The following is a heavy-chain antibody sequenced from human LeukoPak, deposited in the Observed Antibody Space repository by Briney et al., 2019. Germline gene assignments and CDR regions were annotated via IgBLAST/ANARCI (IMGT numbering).Heavy chain of an antibody. CDR2: ISYIGST. V-gene: IGHV4-59*11. Sequence: SETLSLTCAVSDDSFSSHYLTWIRQPPGKGLEWIGYISYIGSTNYNPSPKSRVTTSINNSRNQFSLRLSSVTCGGATVYYHLRDLVTVTKGLDLWGQGTMVRVSS. J-gene: IGHJ3*01. D-gene: IGHD4-17*01. CDR3: LRDLVTVTKGLDL. CDR1: DDSFSSHY.